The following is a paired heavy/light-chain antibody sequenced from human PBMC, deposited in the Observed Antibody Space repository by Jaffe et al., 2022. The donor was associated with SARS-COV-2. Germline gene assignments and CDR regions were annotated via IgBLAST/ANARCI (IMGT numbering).Light chain of an antibody. J-gene: IGLJ1*01. CDR1: SSDVAGYNY. CDR2: EVN. V-gene: IGLV2-14*01. Sequence: QSALTQPASVSGSPGQSITISCTGTSSDVAGYNYVSWYQQHPGKAPKLMIYEVNNRPSGVSNRFSGSKSGNTASLTISGLQAEDEADYYCSSYTSGTTLYVFGTGTKVTVL. CDR3: SSYTSGTTLYV.
Heavy chain of an antibody. CDR2: ISVHNGNT. J-gene: IGHJ5*02. CDR1: GYIFSNYG. V-gene: IGHV1-18*01. CDR3: ARDGVGDYGDYSGQWLVQFDP. D-gene: IGHD4-17*01. Sequence: QVQLVQSGAEVRKPGASVRVSCKASGYIFSNYGISWVRQAPGQGLEWMGWISVHNGNTNYAQKVQGRVTMTTDTSTTTAYMELRSLRSDDTAVYYCARDGVGDYGDYSGQWLVQFDPWGQGTLVTVSP.